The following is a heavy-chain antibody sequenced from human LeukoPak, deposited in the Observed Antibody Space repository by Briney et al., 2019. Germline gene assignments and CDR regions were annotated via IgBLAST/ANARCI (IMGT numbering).Heavy chain of an antibody. V-gene: IGHV4-4*07. D-gene: IGHD6-13*01. Sequence: SETLSLTCTVSGGSISSYYWSWIRQPAGKGLEWIGRIYTSGSTNYNPSLKSRVTMSVDTSKNQFSLKLSSVTAADTAVYYCASIRFDSSSWYLDGVAFDIWGQGTMVTVSS. J-gene: IGHJ3*02. CDR1: GGSISSYY. CDR2: IYTSGST. CDR3: ASIRFDSSSWYLDGVAFDI.